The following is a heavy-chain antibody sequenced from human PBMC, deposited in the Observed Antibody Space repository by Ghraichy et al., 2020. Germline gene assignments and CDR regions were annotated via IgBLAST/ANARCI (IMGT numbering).Heavy chain of an antibody. J-gene: IGHJ3*02. CDR1: GGSISSYY. D-gene: IGHD3-22*01. CDR3: ARRFHSSGYHEPYDAFDI. CDR2: IYYSGST. Sequence: SQTLSLTCTVSGGSISSYYWSWIRQPPGKGLEWIGYIYYSGSTNYNPSLKSRVTISVDTSKNQFSLKLSSVTAADTAVYYCARRFHSSGYHEPYDAFDIWGQGTMVTVSS. V-gene: IGHV4-59*01.